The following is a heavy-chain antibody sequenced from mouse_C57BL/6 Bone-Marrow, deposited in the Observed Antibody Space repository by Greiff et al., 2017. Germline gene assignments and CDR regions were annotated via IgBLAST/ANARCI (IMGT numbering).Heavy chain of an antibody. CDR2: IYPGSGST. D-gene: IGHD2-3*01. J-gene: IGHJ3*01. CDR3: ASRGLYDGYGEFAY. V-gene: IGHV1-55*01. Sequence: VQLQQPGAELVKPGASVKMSCKASGYTFTSYWITWVKQRPGQGLEWIGDIYPGSGSTNYNEKFKSKATLTVDTSSSTAYMQLSSLTSEDSAVYYCASRGLYDGYGEFAYWGQGTLVTVSA. CDR1: GYTFTSYW.